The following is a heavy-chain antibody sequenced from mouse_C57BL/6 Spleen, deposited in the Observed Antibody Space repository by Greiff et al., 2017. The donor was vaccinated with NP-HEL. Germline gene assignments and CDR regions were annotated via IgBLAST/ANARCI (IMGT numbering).Heavy chain of an antibody. V-gene: IGHV5-17*01. CDR1: GFTFSDYG. Sequence: EVMLVESGGGLVKPGGSLKLSCAASGFTFSDYGMHWVRQAPEKGLEWVAYISSGSSTIYYADTVKGRFTISRDNAKNTLFLQMTSLRSEDTAMYYCARRDYYGSSYLDYWGQSTTLTVSS. CDR3: ARRDYYGSSYLDY. J-gene: IGHJ2*01. D-gene: IGHD1-1*01. CDR2: ISSGSSTI.